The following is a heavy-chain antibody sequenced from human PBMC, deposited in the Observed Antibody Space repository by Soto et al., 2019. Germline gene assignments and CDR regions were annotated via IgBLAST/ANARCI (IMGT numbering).Heavy chain of an antibody. CDR1: GFTFRSFG. D-gene: IGHD3-10*01. CDR3: AKDMGPSPRPPVSLDI. J-gene: IGHJ3*02. CDR2: ITHDGNKE. Sequence: QMQLAESGGNVVQPGRSLRLSCVASGFTFRSFGMHWVRQAPGKGLEWVATITHDGNKEYYADSVKGRFTVSRDNSRDTIYLEMNSVRADDTAVYYCAKDMGPSPRPPVSLDIWGQGTVVTVSS. V-gene: IGHV3-30*18.